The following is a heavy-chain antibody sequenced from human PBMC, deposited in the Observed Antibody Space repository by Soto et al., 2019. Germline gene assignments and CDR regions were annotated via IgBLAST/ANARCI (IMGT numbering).Heavy chain of an antibody. Sequence: ASVKVSCKASGYTFSTYYMHWVRQAPGQGYEWMGIINPSGGSTTYAQKFQGRVTITRDTSASTAYMELSSLRSEDTAVYYCARAGYCSGGSCYSESHWFDPWGQGTLVTVSS. V-gene: IGHV1-46*01. CDR3: ARAGYCSGGSCYSESHWFDP. CDR1: GYTFSTYY. CDR2: INPSGGST. D-gene: IGHD2-15*01. J-gene: IGHJ5*02.